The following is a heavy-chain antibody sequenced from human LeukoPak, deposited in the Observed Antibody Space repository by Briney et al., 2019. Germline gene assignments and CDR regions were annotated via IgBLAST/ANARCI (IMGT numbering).Heavy chain of an antibody. CDR3: AIIHRYYDGSGYWVQ. Sequence: SGGSLRLSCAASGFIFSSYAIRWVRQAPGKGLEWVSGISTSGGSTSYADSVKGRFTISRDNPRNTLYMQMNSLRAEDTAVYYCAIIHRYYDGSGYWVQWGQGTLVTVSS. CDR2: ISTSGGST. D-gene: IGHD3-22*01. J-gene: IGHJ4*02. V-gene: IGHV3-23*01. CDR1: GFIFSSYA.